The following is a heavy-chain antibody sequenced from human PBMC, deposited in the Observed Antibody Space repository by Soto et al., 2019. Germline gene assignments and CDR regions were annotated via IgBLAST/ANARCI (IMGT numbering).Heavy chain of an antibody. CDR1: GGSISSGGYY. J-gene: IGHJ6*02. CDR2: IYYSGST. CDR3: ARDRGLNYDFWSGYYGPYYYYGMDV. D-gene: IGHD3-3*01. Sequence: PSETLSLTCTVSGGSISSGGYYWSWIRQHPGKGLEWIGYIYYSGSTYYNPSLKSRVTISVGTSKNQFSLKLSSVTAADTAVYYCARDRGLNYDFWSGYYGPYYYYGMDVWGQGTTVTVSS. V-gene: IGHV4-31*03.